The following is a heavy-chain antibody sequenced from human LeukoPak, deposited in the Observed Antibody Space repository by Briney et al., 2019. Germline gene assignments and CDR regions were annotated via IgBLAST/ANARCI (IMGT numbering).Heavy chain of an antibody. CDR1: GGSISSSSYY. V-gene: IGHV4-39*07. CDR2: IYYSGST. J-gene: IGHJ5*02. CDR3: ARGGYYGSGNDFRFDP. D-gene: IGHD3-10*01. Sequence: PSETLPLTCTVSGGSISSSSYYLGWIRQPPGKGLEWIGSIYYSGSTNYNPSLKSRVTISVETSKNQFSLKLKSVTAADTAVYYCARGGYYGSGNDFRFDPWGQGTLVTVSS.